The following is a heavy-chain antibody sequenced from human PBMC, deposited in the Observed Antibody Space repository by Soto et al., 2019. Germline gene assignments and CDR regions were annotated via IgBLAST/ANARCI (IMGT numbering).Heavy chain of an antibody. D-gene: IGHD5-18*01. CDR1: GGFISSSSYY. J-gene: IGHJ4*02. CDR2: IYYSGST. Sequence: SETLSLTCTVSGGFISSSSYYWGWIRQPPGKGLEWIGSIYYSGSTYYNPSLKSRVTISVDTSKNQFSLKLSSVTAADTAVYYCARQEWIQLWPDDYWGQGTLVTAPQ. V-gene: IGHV4-39*01. CDR3: ARQEWIQLWPDDY.